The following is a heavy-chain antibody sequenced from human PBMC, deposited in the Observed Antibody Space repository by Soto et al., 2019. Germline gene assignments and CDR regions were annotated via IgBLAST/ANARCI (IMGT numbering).Heavy chain of an antibody. J-gene: IGHJ4*02. CDR3: AKDRYGDYGGIDY. Sequence: EVQLLESGGGLVQPGGSLRLSCAASGFTFSTYAMIWVRQAPGKGLEWVSVITGSGGSTYYADSVKGRFTISRDTXKTTLLLQMNSLRAEDTAVYYCAKDRYGDYGGIDYWGQGTMVTVSS. CDR2: ITGSGGST. CDR1: GFTFSTYA. V-gene: IGHV3-23*01. D-gene: IGHD4-17*01.